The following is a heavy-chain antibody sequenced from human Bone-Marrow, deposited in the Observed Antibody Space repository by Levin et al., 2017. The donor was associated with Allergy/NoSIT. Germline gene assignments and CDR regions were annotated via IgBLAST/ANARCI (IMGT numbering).Heavy chain of an antibody. V-gene: IGHV4-59*01. CDR3: ARGEAATDLYYFDY. Sequence: PSETLSLTCTVSGGSISTYSWTWIRQPPGKGLEWIGFIYYGGSTDYNPSLKSRVTISVATSKNQFSLKLSSVTAADTAVYYCARGEAATDLYYFDYWGQGTLVTVSS. CDR2: IYYGGST. CDR1: GGSISTYS. D-gene: IGHD6-25*01. J-gene: IGHJ4*02.